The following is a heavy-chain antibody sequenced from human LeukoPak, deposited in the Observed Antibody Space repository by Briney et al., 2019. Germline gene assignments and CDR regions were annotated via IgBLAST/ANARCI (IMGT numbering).Heavy chain of an antibody. CDR2: IRYDGSNK. Sequence: AGGSLRLSCAASGFTFSSYGMHWVRQAPGKGLEWVAFIRYDGSNKYYADSVKGRFTISRDNSKNTLYLQMNSLRAEDTAVYYCARDFYSSGWVEYWGQGTLVTVSS. CDR1: GFTFSSYG. J-gene: IGHJ4*02. D-gene: IGHD6-19*01. CDR3: ARDFYSSGWVEY. V-gene: IGHV3-30*02.